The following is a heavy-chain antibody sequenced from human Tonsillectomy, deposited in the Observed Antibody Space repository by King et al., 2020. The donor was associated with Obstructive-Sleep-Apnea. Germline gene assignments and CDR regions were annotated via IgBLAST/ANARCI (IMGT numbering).Heavy chain of an antibody. CDR1: GFTFSSYA. J-gene: IGHJ4*02. CDR2: ISGSGGST. CDR3: AKQGTYYYGSGSYYND. D-gene: IGHD3-10*01. V-gene: IGHV3-23*04. Sequence: VQLVESGGGLVQPGGSLRLSCAASGFTFSSYAMSWVRQAPGKGLEWVSAISGSGGSTYYADSVKGRFTISRDNSKNTLYLQMNSLRAEDTAVYYCAKQGTYYYGSGSYYNDWGQGTLVTVSS.